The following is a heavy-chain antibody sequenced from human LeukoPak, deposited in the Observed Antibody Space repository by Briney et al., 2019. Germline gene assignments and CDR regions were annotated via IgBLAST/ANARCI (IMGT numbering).Heavy chain of an antibody. CDR3: ARDGGRIQLWFDY. D-gene: IGHD5-18*01. V-gene: IGHV3-21*01. CDR1: GFTFSSYS. Sequence: GGSLRLSCAASGFTFSSYSMNWVRQAPGKGLEWVSSISSSSSYIYYADSVKGRFTISRDNAKNSLYLQMNSLRAEDTAVYYCARDGGRIQLWFDYWGQGTLVTVSS. J-gene: IGHJ4*02. CDR2: ISSSSSYI.